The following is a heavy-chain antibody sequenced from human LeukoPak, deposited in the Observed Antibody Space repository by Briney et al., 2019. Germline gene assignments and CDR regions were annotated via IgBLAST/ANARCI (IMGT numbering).Heavy chain of an antibody. Sequence: SETLSLTCTVSGYSISSGYYWGWIRQPPGKGLEWIGSIYHSGSTYYNPSLKSRVTISVDTSKNQFSLKLSSVTAADTAVYYCASRTGGIVLMVYAEYYFDSWGQGTLVTVSS. J-gene: IGHJ4*02. V-gene: IGHV4-38-2*02. CDR1: GYSISSGYY. CDR2: IYHSGST. D-gene: IGHD2-8*01. CDR3: ASRTGGIVLMVYAEYYFDS.